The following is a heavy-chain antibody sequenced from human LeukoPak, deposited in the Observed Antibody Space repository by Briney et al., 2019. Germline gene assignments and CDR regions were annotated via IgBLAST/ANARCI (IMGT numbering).Heavy chain of an antibody. CDR2: IFSSGGA. Sequence: SETLSLTCAVSGGSITGFFWTWIRQPAGEGLQYIGRIFSSGGANYNPSLQSRVAMSVDTSQNLFSLKLTSVTAADTAVYFCARVATPDVSSPLDFWGQGIPVTISS. CDR3: ARVATPDVSSPLDF. CDR1: GGSITGFF. D-gene: IGHD6-19*01. V-gene: IGHV4-4*07. J-gene: IGHJ4*02.